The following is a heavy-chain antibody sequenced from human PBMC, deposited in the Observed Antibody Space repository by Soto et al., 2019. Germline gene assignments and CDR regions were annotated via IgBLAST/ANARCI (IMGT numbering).Heavy chain of an antibody. CDR2: ISSSSSTI. CDR1: GFTFSSYS. J-gene: IGHJ4*02. D-gene: IGHD3-10*01. Sequence: EVQLVESGGGLVQPGGSLRLSCVASGFTFSSYSMNWVRQAPGKGLEWVSYISSSSSTIYYADSVKGRFTISRDNAKNSLYLQMNSLRDEDTAVYYCARSGAITMVRGVIDYWGQGTLVTVSS. CDR3: ARSGAITMVRGVIDY. V-gene: IGHV3-48*02.